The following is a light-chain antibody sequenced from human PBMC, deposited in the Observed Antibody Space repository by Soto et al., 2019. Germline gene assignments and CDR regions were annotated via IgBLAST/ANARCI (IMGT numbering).Light chain of an antibody. CDR3: QSYDSCLGSLKV. Sequence: QSVLTQPPSVSGAPGQRVTISCTGSSSNIGAGYDVHWYQQLPGTALKLLIYGNSNRPSGVPDRFSGPKSVTSASLAITGIEGEDEADYYCQSYDSCLGSLKVFGGGTRLTGL. CDR1: SSNIGAGYD. J-gene: IGLJ2*01. V-gene: IGLV1-40*01. CDR2: GNS.